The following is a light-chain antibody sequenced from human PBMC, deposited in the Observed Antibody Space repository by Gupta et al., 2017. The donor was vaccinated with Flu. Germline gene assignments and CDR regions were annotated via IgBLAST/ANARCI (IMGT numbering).Light chain of an antibody. CDR3: RQVHSFPPT. CDR2: SAS. CDR1: HDIGTF. Sequence: PPSLSASIGDGVTITCRASHDIGTFLDSYQWKPVAAPRLLLYSASSLQSGVPSRFSGSGSGTEFSLTIIGVRPEDFATYFCRQVHSFPPTFGRWTRLDI. J-gene: IGKJ2*01. V-gene: IGKV1-12*01.